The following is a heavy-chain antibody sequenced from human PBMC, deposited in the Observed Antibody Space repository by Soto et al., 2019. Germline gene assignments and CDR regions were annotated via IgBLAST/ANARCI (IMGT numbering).Heavy chain of an antibody. V-gene: IGHV3-15*07. CDR2: IKPKSEGETA. J-gene: IGHJ4*02. D-gene: IGHD6-19*01. CDR3: ATVPASSGPT. CDR1: RFNFSAAW. Sequence: EMQLVQSGGGLVKPGGSLRLSCVASRFNFSAAWLNWIRQAPGKGLEWVGRIKPKSEGETADYTAPVRGRFTISRDDSQNTLHLQMDSLKTEETSVYYCATVPASSGPTWGLGVLVTVSS.